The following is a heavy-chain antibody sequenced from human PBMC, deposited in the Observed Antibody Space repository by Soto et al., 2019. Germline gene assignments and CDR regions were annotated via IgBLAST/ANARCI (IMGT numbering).Heavy chain of an antibody. J-gene: IGHJ6*04. CDR1: GFTFSSYG. V-gene: IGHV3-74*01. D-gene: IGHD4-17*01. Sequence: GGSLRLSCAASGFTFSSYGMHWVRQAPGKGLVWVSRINSDGSSTSYADSVKGRFTISRDNAKNTLYLQMNSLRAEDTAVYYCASALLTVTSYYYYGMDVWGKGTTVTVSS. CDR3: ASALLTVTSYYYYGMDV. CDR2: INSDGSST.